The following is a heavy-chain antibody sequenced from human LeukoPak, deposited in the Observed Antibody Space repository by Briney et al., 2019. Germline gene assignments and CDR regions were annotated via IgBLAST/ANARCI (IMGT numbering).Heavy chain of an antibody. Sequence: GGSLRLSCAASGFTFSAYAMTWVRQARGKGLEWVSAINSYGTNTYDAASVKGRFTISRDNSNNTLFLQMNRLRAEDTAIYYCAKRVSGRYSSGWYFDDWGRGTLVTVSS. CDR2: INSYGTNT. CDR3: AKRVSGRYSSGWYFDD. J-gene: IGHJ4*02. V-gene: IGHV3-23*01. D-gene: IGHD6-19*01. CDR1: GFTFSAYA.